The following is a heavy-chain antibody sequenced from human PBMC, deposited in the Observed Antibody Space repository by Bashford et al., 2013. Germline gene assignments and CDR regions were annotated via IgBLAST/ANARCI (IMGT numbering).Heavy chain of an antibody. Sequence: SETLSLTCTVSGGSISSGSYYWSWIRHHPGKGLEWIGYIYYSGSTYYNPSLKSRVTMSVDTSKNQFSLKLSSVTAADTAVYYCAREYYVFLEWLSIEWLHFGMDVVGPR. CDR2: IYYSGST. J-gene: IGHJ6*02. CDR3: AREYYVFLEWLSIEWLHFGMDV. D-gene: IGHD3-3*01. V-gene: IGHV4-31*03. CDR1: GGSISSGSYY.